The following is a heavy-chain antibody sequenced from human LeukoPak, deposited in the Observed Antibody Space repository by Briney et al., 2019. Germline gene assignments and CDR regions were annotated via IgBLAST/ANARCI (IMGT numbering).Heavy chain of an antibody. D-gene: IGHD4-17*01. J-gene: IGHJ2*01. Sequence: GGSLRLSCAASGFTFNNYAMSWVRQAPGKGLEWVSTVSGSGAIAYYTDSDKGRFTISRDNSKNTLYLQMSSLTPEDTAVYYCARDLRAGGTWSYGVYFDLWGRGTLVTVSS. CDR1: GFTFNNYA. CDR3: ARDLRAGGTWSYGVYFDL. CDR2: VSGSGAIA. V-gene: IGHV3-23*01.